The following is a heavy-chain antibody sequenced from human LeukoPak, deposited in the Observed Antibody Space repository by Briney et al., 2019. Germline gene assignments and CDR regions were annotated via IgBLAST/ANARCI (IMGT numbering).Heavy chain of an antibody. CDR2: IRYDGSNK. Sequence: GGSLRLSCAASGFTFSSYGMHWVRQAPGKGLEWAAFIRYDGSNKYYADSVKGRFTISRDNSKNTLYLQMNSLRAEDTAVYYCANPDYGGNSGYDYWGQRTLVTVSS. CDR3: ANPDYGGNSGYDY. D-gene: IGHD4-23*01. J-gene: IGHJ4*02. CDR1: GFTFSSYG. V-gene: IGHV3-30*02.